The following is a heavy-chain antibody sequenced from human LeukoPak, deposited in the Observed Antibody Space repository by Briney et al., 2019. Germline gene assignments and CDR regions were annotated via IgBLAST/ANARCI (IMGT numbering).Heavy chain of an antibody. CDR3: AKDQAPQDIVVVPAY. V-gene: IGHV3-30*02. Sequence: GGSLRLSCAASGFTFSSYGMHWVRQAPGKGLEWVAFIRYDGSNKYYADSVKGRFTISRDNSKNTLYLQKNSLRAEDTAVYYCAKDQAPQDIVVVPAYWGQGTLVTVSS. J-gene: IGHJ4*02. CDR1: GFTFSSYG. D-gene: IGHD2-2*01. CDR2: IRYDGSNK.